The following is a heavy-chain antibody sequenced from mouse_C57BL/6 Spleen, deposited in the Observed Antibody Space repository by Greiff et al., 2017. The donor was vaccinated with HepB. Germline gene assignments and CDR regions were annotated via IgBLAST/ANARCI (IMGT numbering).Heavy chain of an antibody. D-gene: IGHD1-1*01. CDR1: GFTFTDYY. J-gene: IGHJ2*01. CDR3: ARYMGYYGSSYFDY. V-gene: IGHV7-3*01. CDR2: IRNKANGYTT. Sequence: EVMLVESGGGLVQLGGSLSLSCAASGFTFTDYYMSWVRQPPGKALEWLGFIRNKANGYTTEYSASVKGRFTISRDNSQSILYLQMNALRAEDSATYYCARYMGYYGSSYFDYWGQGTTLTVSS.